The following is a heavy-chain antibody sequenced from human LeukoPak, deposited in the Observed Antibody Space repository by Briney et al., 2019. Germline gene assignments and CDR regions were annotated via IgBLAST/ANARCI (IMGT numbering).Heavy chain of an antibody. CDR2: INNSGST. CDR1: GGSFSGYY. CDR3: ARRSWAFDI. J-gene: IGHJ3*02. V-gene: IGHV4-34*01. D-gene: IGHD3-16*02. Sequence: SETLSLTCAVYGGSFSGYYWSWIRQPPGRGLEGIGEINNSGSTNYNPSLKSRVTISVDTSKNQFSLKLSSVTAADTAVYYCARRSWAFDIWGQGTMVTVSS.